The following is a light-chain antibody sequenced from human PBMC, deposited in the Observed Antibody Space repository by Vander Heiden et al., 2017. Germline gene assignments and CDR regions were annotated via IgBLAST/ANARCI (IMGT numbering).Light chain of an antibody. J-gene: IGKJ5*01. V-gene: IGKV1-8*01. CDR1: QGISSY. CDR2: AAS. CDR3: QQYDSFPLT. Sequence: AIRMTQSPSSFSASVGDRVTLTCRASQGISSYLTWYQQKPGKAPKLLIYAASTLETGVPSRFSGSGSGTDFTLTISCLQSEDFATYYCQQYDSFPLTFGQGTQLEIK.